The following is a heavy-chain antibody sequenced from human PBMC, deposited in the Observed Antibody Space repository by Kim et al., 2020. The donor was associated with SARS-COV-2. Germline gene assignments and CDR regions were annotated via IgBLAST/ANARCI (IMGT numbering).Heavy chain of an antibody. Sequence: ASVKVSCKASGYTFTSYAMNWVRQAPGQGLEWMGWINTNTGNPTYAQGFTGRFVFSLDTSVSTAYLQISSLKAEDTAVYYCASKSAPPKRYYYGSGSYQTRKNNYGMDVWGQGTTVTVSS. D-gene: IGHD3-10*01. CDR2: INTNTGNP. V-gene: IGHV7-4-1*02. CDR1: GYTFTSYA. J-gene: IGHJ6*02. CDR3: ASKSAPPKRYYYGSGSYQTRKNNYGMDV.